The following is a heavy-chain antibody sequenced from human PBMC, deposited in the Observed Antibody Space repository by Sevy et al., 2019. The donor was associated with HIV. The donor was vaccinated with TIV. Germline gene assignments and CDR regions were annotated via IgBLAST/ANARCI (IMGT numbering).Heavy chain of an antibody. D-gene: IGHD5-12*01. Sequence: ASVKVSCKASGYTFTGYYVHWVRQAPGRGLEWMGWINPKTGETRYTDKFQGRVTMTRDTSSSPAYMDLISLTSDDTAVYYCASYGYNTSFACWGRGTLVTVSS. J-gene: IGHJ4*02. CDR3: ASYGYNTSFAC. V-gene: IGHV1-2*02. CDR1: GYTFTGYY. CDR2: INPKTGET.